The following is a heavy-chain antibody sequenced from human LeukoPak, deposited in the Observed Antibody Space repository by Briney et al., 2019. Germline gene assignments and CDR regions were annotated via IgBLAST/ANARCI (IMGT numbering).Heavy chain of an antibody. V-gene: IGHV1-18*01. CDR3: ARAPWSTVRGVISTPIDY. J-gene: IGHJ4*02. D-gene: IGHD3-10*01. CDR2: ISAYNGNT. Sequence: ASVKVSCKASGYTFTSYGISWVRQAPGQGLEWMGWISAYNGNTNYAQKLQGRVTVTTDTSTSTAYMELRSLRSDDTAVYYCARAPWSTVRGVISTPIDYWGQGTLVTVSS. CDR1: GYTFTSYG.